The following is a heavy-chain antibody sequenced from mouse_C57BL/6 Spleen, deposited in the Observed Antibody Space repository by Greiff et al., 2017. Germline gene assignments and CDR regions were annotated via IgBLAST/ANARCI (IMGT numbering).Heavy chain of an antibody. CDR2: IYPGSGNT. CDR1: GYTFTDYY. Sequence: QVHVKQSGAELVRPGASVKLSCKASGYTFTDYYINWVKQRPGQGLEWIARIYPGSGNTYYNEKFKGKATLTAEKSSSTAYMQLSSLTSEDSAVYFCARWELSLDYWGQGTTLTVSS. D-gene: IGHD1-3*01. CDR3: ARWELSLDY. V-gene: IGHV1-76*01. J-gene: IGHJ2*01.